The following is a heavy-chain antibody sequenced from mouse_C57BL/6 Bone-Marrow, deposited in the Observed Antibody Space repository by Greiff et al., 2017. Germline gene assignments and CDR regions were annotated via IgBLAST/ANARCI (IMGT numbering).Heavy chain of an antibody. CDR3: TTRTGTRAMDY. CDR2: IDPENGDT. CDR1: GFNIQDDY. D-gene: IGHD4-1*01. Sequence: EVQLQQSGAELVRPGASVKLSCTASGFNIQDDYMHWVKQRPEQGLEWIGWIDPENGDTEYASKFQGKATITADTSSNTAYLQLSSLTSEDTAVYYCTTRTGTRAMDYWGQGTSVTVSS. J-gene: IGHJ4*01. V-gene: IGHV14-4*01.